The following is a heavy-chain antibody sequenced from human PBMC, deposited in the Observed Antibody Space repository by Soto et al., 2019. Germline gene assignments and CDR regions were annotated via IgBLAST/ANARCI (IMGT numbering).Heavy chain of an antibody. CDR2: IIPIFGTA. CDR3: ARARITMIVVVSYYYYGMDV. J-gene: IGHJ6*02. D-gene: IGHD3-22*01. Sequence: GASVKVSCKASGGTFSSDAISWVRQAPGQGLELMGGIIPIFGTANYAQKFQGRVTITADKSTSTAYMELSSLRSEDTAVYYCARARITMIVVVSYYYYGMDVWGQGTTVTVYS. CDR1: GGTFSSDA. V-gene: IGHV1-69*06.